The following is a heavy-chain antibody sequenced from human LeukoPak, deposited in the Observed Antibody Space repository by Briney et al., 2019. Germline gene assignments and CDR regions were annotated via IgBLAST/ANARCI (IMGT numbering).Heavy chain of an antibody. V-gene: IGHV4-39*01. Sequence: SETLSLTCTVSGGSISSSSYYWGWIRQPPGKGLEWTGSIYYSGSTYYNPSLKGRVTISVDTSKNQFSLKLSSVTAADTAVYYCARHSSGWYFTNYWGQGTLVTVSS. CDR3: ARHSSGWYFTNY. CDR2: IYYSGST. J-gene: IGHJ4*02. CDR1: GGSISSSSYY. D-gene: IGHD6-19*01.